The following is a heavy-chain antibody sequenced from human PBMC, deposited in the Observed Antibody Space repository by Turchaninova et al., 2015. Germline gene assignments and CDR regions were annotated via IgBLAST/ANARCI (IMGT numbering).Heavy chain of an antibody. CDR1: GWSFSGYY. Sequence: QVQLQQWGAGLLKPSEALSLTWAVVGWSFSGYYWGWIRQPPGKGLEWIGEINHSGSTNYNPSLKSRVTISVDTSKNQFSLKLSSVTAADTAVYYCASSRELAAAALWGYWGQGTLVTVSS. CDR3: ASSRELAAAALWGY. V-gene: IGHV4-34*01. D-gene: IGHD6-13*01. J-gene: IGHJ4*02. CDR2: INHSGST.